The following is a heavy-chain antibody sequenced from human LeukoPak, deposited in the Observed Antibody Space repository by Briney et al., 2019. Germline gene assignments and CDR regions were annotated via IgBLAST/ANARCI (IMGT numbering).Heavy chain of an antibody. Sequence: GGSLRLSCAASGFTLSNYGMHWVRQAPGKGLEWVAVIRSDGSNKSYVESVKGRFTISRDDSKNTLYLQMGSLRAEDTAVYYCARDDITAGAFDIWGQGTVVTVSS. J-gene: IGHJ3*02. V-gene: IGHV3-33*01. CDR2: IRSDGSNK. CDR3: ARDDITAGAFDI. D-gene: IGHD6-13*01. CDR1: GFTLSNYG.